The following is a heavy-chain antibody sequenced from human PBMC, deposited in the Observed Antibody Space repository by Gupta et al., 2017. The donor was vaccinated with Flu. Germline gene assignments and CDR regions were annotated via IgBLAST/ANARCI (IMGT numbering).Heavy chain of an antibody. J-gene: IGHJ4*02. Sequence: EVQLLESGGGLVQPGGSLRLSCAASGFTFSSYAMSWVRQAPGKGLGWGSAFSGWCGSPFYADPVKGRFTISKDNSKNTLYLQINSLRAEDTAVYYWSEVGSPFRLNCSSTSCPALADYWGQGTLVTVSS. CDR3: SEVGSPFRLNCSSTSCPALADY. V-gene: IGHV3-23*01. CDR2: FSGWCGSP. D-gene: IGHD2-2*01. CDR1: GFTFSSYA.